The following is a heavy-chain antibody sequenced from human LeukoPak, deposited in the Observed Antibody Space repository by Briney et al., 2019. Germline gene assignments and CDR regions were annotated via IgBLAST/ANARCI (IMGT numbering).Heavy chain of an antibody. J-gene: IGHJ4*02. D-gene: IGHD7-27*01. Sequence: SETLSLTCAVYGGSFSGYYWSWIRQPPGKGLEWIGEINHSGSTNYNPSLKSRVTISVDTSKNQFSLKLSSVTAADTAVYYCARRSAHWGGPTQPRDFDYWGQGTLVTVSS. V-gene: IGHV4-34*01. CDR2: INHSGST. CDR1: GGSFSGYY. CDR3: ARRSAHWGGPTQPRDFDY.